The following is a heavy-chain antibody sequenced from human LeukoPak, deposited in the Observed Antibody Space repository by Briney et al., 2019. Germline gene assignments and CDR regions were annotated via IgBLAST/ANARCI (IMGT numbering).Heavy chain of an antibody. J-gene: IGHJ1*01. Sequence: ASVKVSCKASGGTFSNYAINWVRQAPGQGLEWMGGITPLFGTAKYAQKFQGRVTIIADESTSSAYMELSSLRSEDTAVYYCARDSSEIRSLIVHWGQGTLVTVSS. CDR2: ITPLFGTA. V-gene: IGHV1-69*13. D-gene: IGHD1-14*01. CDR1: GGTFSNYA. CDR3: ARDSSEIRSLIVH.